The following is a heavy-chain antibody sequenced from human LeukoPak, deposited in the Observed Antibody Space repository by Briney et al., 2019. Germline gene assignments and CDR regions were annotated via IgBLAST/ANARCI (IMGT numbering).Heavy chain of an antibody. CDR2: IRYNGGST. CDR1: GFTFDDYG. V-gene: IGHV3-20*04. D-gene: IGHD3-3*01. J-gene: IGHJ4*02. CDR3: ARGFWFPGDFDY. Sequence: GGSLRLSCAASGFTFDDYGMSWVRQAPGKGLEWVSGIRYNGGSTGYADSAKGRFTISRDNAKNSLYLQMYSLRADDTALYYCARGFWFPGDFDYWGRGTLVTVSS.